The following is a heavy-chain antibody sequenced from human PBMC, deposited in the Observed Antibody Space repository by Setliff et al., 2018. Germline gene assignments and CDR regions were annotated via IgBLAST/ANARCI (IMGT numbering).Heavy chain of an antibody. Sequence: ESLKISCQASGYNFANHWIAWVRLMPGKGLEYMGRIDPGDSYADYSPSFEGLVTISADKSRTTVYLQWTSLQASDTALYLCARLGRERSTFDWLDAWGQGTQVTVSS. D-gene: IGHD1-1*01. J-gene: IGHJ5*02. CDR1: GYNFANHW. CDR2: IDPGDSYA. CDR3: ARLGRERSTFDWLDA. V-gene: IGHV5-10-1*01.